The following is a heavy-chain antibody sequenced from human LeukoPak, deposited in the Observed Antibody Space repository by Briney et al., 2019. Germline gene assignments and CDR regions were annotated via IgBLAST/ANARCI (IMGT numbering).Heavy chain of an antibody. CDR3: ARPQKDYYDSSAYYYVDFQH. D-gene: IGHD3-22*01. Sequence: VASVKVSCKASGYSFTSYAMHWVRQAPGRRLEWMGWINAGNGNTKYSRKFQDRVTITRDTSASTAYMELSSLRSEDTAVYYCARPQKDYYDSSAYYYVDFQHWGQGTLVTVSS. J-gene: IGHJ1*01. V-gene: IGHV1-3*01. CDR2: INAGNGNT. CDR1: GYSFTSYA.